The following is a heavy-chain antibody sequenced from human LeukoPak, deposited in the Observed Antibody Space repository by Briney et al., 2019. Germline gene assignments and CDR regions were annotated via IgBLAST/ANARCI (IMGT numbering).Heavy chain of an antibody. CDR3: ARFWSGFLPDY. Sequence: ASVTVSCKASGYTSTDFGVGWVRQAPGQGLEWMGWISTYNGDTNYAHNLQGRVTMTTDTSTRTAYMALRSLTSDDTAVYFCARFWSGFLPDYWGQGTLVTVSS. D-gene: IGHD3-3*01. CDR1: GYTSTDFG. V-gene: IGHV1-18*01. J-gene: IGHJ4*02. CDR2: ISTYNGDT.